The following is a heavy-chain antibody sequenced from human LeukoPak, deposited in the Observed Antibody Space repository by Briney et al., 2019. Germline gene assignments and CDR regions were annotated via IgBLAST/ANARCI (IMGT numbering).Heavy chain of an antibody. Sequence: PEGSLRLTCAASGLTFSSYEMNWVRQAPGKGLEWVSYISSSSSTIYYADSVKGRFTISRDNAKNSLYLQMNSLIAEDTAVYYCAAYGSRRLDVWGKGTTVTVSS. CDR3: AAYGSRRLDV. CDR1: GLTFSSYE. CDR2: ISSSSSTI. V-gene: IGHV3-48*01. D-gene: IGHD3-10*01. J-gene: IGHJ6*04.